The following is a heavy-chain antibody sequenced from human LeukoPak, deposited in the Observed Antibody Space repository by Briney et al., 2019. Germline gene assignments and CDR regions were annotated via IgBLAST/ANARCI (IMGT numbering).Heavy chain of an antibody. CDR3: ARQHFYGSGSYFGY. CDR1: GYSISSGYY. D-gene: IGHD3-10*01. V-gene: IGHV4-38-2*01. CDR2: IYHSGNT. Sequence: PSETLSLTCAVSGYSISSGYYWGWIRQPPGKGLEWIGSIYHSGNTYYNPSLKSRVTISVGTSKNQFSVKLSSVTAADTAVYYCARQHFYGSGSYFGYWGQGTLVTVSS. J-gene: IGHJ4*02.